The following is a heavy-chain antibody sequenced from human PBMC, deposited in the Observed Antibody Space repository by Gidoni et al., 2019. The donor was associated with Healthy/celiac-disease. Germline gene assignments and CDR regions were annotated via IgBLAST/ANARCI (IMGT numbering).Heavy chain of an antibody. D-gene: IGHD6-19*01. CDR2: INPNSGGT. J-gene: IGHJ4*02. Sequence: QVQLVQSGAEVKNPGASVKVSCKASGYTFTGYDMHWVRQAPGKGLEWMGWINPNSGGTNYAQKFQGRVTMTRDTSISTDYMELSRLRSDDTAVYYCARGGLLWRTSIAVAGLGYWGQGTLVTVSS. CDR1: GYTFTGYD. V-gene: IGHV1-2*02. CDR3: ARGGLLWRTSIAVAGLGY.